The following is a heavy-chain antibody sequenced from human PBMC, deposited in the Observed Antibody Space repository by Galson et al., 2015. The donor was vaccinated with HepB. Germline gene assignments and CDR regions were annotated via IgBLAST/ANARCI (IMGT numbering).Heavy chain of an antibody. D-gene: IGHD7-27*01. J-gene: IGHJ6*02. CDR3: ASSSLGTAYYYGMDV. CDR2: FNSDGSST. Sequence: SLRLSCAASGFTFSSYWMHWVRHVPGKGLVWVSRFNSDGSSTTYADSVKGRFTISRDSAKKTMYQQMNSLRAEDTAVYYCASSSLGTAYYYGMDVWGQGTTVIVSS. CDR1: GFTFSSYW. V-gene: IGHV3-74*01.